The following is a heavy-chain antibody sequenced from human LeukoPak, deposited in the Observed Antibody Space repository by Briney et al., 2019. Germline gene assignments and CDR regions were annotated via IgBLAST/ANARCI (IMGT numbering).Heavy chain of an antibody. V-gene: IGHV3-30*02. CDR2: IRYDGSNK. Sequence: GRSLRLSCAASGFTFSSYGMHWVRQAPGKGLEWVAFIRYDGSNKYYADSVKGRFTISRDNSKNTLYLQMNSLRAEDTAVYYCAKSISSSGYYLNAFDIWGQGTMVTVSS. D-gene: IGHD3-22*01. CDR1: GFTFSSYG. CDR3: AKSISSSGYYLNAFDI. J-gene: IGHJ3*02.